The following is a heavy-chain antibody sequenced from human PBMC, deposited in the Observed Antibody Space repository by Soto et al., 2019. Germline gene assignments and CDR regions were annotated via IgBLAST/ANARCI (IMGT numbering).Heavy chain of an antibody. CDR1: GYTFTSYG. V-gene: IGHV1-18*01. J-gene: IGHJ6*03. CDR3: ARVTVYGSGSDYYYYYMDV. CDR2: ISAYNGNT. D-gene: IGHD3-10*01. Sequence: ASVKVSCKASGYTFTSYGISWVRQAPGQGLEWMGWISAYNGNTNYAQKLQGRVTMTTDTSTSTAYMELRSLRSDDTAVYYCARVTVYGSGSDYYYYYMDVWGKGTTVTVSS.